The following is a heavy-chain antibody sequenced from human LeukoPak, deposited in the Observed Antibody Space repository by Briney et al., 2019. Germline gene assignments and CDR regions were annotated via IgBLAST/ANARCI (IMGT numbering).Heavy chain of an antibody. J-gene: IGHJ4*02. Sequence: SETLSLTCAVHGGSFSGYYWSWIRQPPGKGLEWIGEINHSGSTNYNPSLKSRVTISVDTSKNQFSLKLSSVTAADTAMYYCARSRTYYYDSSGYYPHFDYWGQGTLVTVSS. CDR2: INHSGST. CDR3: ARSRTYYYDSSGYYPHFDY. CDR1: GGSFSGYY. D-gene: IGHD3-22*01. V-gene: IGHV4-34*01.